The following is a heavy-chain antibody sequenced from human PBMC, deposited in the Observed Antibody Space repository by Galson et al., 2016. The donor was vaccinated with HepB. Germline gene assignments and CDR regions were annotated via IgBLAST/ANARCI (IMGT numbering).Heavy chain of an antibody. CDR3: ASERGGLFYYFGMDV. J-gene: IGHJ6*02. V-gene: IGHV3-48*02. D-gene: IGHD3-16*01. CDR1: GFTSSSYS. Sequence: SLRLSCAASGFTSSSYSMNWVRQAPGKGPEWLAYISSSSATIYYADSVKGRFTISRDNANNSLYLQMNSLRDEDTAVYYCASERGGLFYYFGMDVWGQGTTVSVSS. CDR2: ISSSSATI.